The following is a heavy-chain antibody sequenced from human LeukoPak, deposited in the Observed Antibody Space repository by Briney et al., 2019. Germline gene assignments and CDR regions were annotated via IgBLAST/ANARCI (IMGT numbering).Heavy chain of an antibody. J-gene: IGHJ4*02. D-gene: IGHD3-3*01. CDR2: IWYDGSNK. V-gene: IGHV3-33*01. CDR1: GFTFSSYG. CDR3: ARDRALTYYDFWSGLDY. Sequence: GGSLRLSCAASGFTFSSYGMHWVRQAPGKGLEWLAVIWYDGSNKYYADSVKGRFTISRDNSKNTLYLHMNSLRAEDTAVYYCARDRALTYYDFWSGLDYWGQGTLVTVSS.